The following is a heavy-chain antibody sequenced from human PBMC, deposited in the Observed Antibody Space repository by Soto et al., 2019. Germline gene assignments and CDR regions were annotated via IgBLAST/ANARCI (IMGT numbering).Heavy chain of an antibody. CDR3: AKDRSTGWDGIFYYGLDV. CDR2: ISYDGSNN. D-gene: IGHD6-19*01. CDR1: RFTFSNYD. J-gene: IGHJ6*02. V-gene: IGHV3-30*18. Sequence: QVQLVESGGGVVQPGRSLRLSCAASRFTFSNYDMHWVRQAPGKGLEWVAVISYDGSNNYYADSVKGRFTISRDSSKNTLFLQMNSLRAEDTAVYYCAKDRSTGWDGIFYYGLDVWGQGTTVTVFS.